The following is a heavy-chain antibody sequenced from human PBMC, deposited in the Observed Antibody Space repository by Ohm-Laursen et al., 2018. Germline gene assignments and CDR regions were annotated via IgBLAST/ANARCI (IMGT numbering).Heavy chain of an antibody. D-gene: IGHD2/OR15-2a*01. Sequence: SLRLSCTASGFTLTYYAMNWVRQSPGKGLERVSTIGGNGVSTFYADSVKGRFTISRDNSKNTLYLQMNSLRAEETAIYYCARGCNNYRLVDVWGQGTTATVSS. CDR2: IGGNGVST. V-gene: IGHV3-23*01. CDR3: ARGCNNYRLVDV. CDR1: GFTLTYYA. J-gene: IGHJ6*02.